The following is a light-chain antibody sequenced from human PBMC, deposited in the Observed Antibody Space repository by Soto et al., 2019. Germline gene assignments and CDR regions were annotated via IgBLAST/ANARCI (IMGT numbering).Light chain of an antibody. CDR1: QSISAW. J-gene: IGKJ1*01. V-gene: IGKV1-5*03. CDR3: QQYNDYSWT. Sequence: DIHMTQSPSTLSASLGDSVSINCRASQSISAWLAWYQQEPGKAPRLLIYKASTLEIGVPSRFSGSGSGTEFTLTISSLQPDDVAIYYCQQYNDYSWTFGQGTKVDIK. CDR2: KAS.